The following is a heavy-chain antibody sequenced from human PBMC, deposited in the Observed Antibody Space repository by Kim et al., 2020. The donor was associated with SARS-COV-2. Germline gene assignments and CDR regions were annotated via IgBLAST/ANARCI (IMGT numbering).Heavy chain of an antibody. Sequence: DSGTYYAESVKGRFFISRDNSINTLFLQMNSLRADDTALYYCAKVGSSIDTWGQGTLVTVSS. D-gene: IGHD2-15*01. J-gene: IGHJ5*02. V-gene: IGHV3-23*01. CDR3: AKVGSSIDT. CDR2: DSGT.